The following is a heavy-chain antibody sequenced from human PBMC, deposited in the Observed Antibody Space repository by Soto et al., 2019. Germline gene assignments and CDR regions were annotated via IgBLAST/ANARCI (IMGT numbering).Heavy chain of an antibody. V-gene: IGHV3-30*18. CDR2: ISYDGSNK. Sequence: QVQLVESGGGVVQPGRSLRLSCAASEFTFSSYAMHWVRQAPGKGLEWVAIISYDGSNKNYADSVKGRFTISRDNSKNTLYLQMNSLRAEDTAVYFCAKDLLPGIAAPDIPWIGWFDPWGQGTLVTVSS. J-gene: IGHJ5*02. D-gene: IGHD6-13*01. CDR3: AKDLLPGIAAPDIPWIGWFDP. CDR1: EFTFSSYA.